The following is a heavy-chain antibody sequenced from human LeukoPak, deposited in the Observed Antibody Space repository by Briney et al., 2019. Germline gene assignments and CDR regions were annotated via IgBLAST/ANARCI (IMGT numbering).Heavy chain of an antibody. CDR3: ASPPGGYCSSTSCYTKNAFDI. Sequence: SETLSLTCTVSGGSISSSSYYWGWIRQPPGKGLEWIGSIYYSGSTYYNPSLKSRVTISVDTSKNQFSLKLSSVTAADTAVYYCASPPGGYCSSTSCYTKNAFDIWGQGTMVTVSS. CDR1: GGSISSSSYY. CDR2: IYYSGST. J-gene: IGHJ3*02. V-gene: IGHV4-39*01. D-gene: IGHD2-2*02.